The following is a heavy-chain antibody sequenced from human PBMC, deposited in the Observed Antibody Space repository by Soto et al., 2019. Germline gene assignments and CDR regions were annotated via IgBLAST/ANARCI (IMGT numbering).Heavy chain of an antibody. J-gene: IGHJ6*02. D-gene: IGHD6-25*01. CDR1: GFTFSSYG. CDR3: ARDPTKQRLRGMDV. Sequence: GSLRLSCAASGFTFSSYGMHWVRQAPGKGLEWVAVIWYDGSNKYYADSVRGRFTISRDNSKNTLYLQMNSLRAEDTAVYYCARDPTKQRLRGMDVWGQGTTVTVS. V-gene: IGHV3-33*01. CDR2: IWYDGSNK.